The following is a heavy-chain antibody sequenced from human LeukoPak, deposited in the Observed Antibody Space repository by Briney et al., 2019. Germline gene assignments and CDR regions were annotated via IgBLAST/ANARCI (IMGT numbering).Heavy chain of an antibody. Sequence: SETLSLTCSVSGGSISSISFYWGWIRQPPGKGLEWIGSIYYSGSTYHNPSHKSRVTISVDTSKNQFSLKLSSVTVADSAVYFCAREWAGHSNYYSYMDVWGKGTTVTVSS. CDR3: AREWAGHSNYYSYMDV. V-gene: IGHV4-39*07. CDR1: GGSISSISFY. CDR2: IYYSGST. D-gene: IGHD1-26*01. J-gene: IGHJ6*03.